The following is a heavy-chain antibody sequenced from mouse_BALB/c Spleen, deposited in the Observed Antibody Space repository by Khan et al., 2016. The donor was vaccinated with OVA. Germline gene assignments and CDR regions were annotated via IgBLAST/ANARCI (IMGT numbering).Heavy chain of an antibody. V-gene: IGHV1-4*01. CDR2: INPSNGYT. CDR1: GYTFTSYT. Sequence: LEESGAELARPGASVTMSCKASGYTFTSYTIHWIKLRPGQGLEWIGYINPSNGYTNYNQKFKDKATLTADKSSPTAYMELSSLTSDDSALYNCVRDGDYHRNDGWLAYWGQGTLVTVSA. D-gene: IGHD2-14*01. CDR3: VRDGDYHRNDGWLAY. J-gene: IGHJ3*01.